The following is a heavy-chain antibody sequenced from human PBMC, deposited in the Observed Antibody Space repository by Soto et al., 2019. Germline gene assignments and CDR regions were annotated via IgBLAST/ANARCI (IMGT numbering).Heavy chain of an antibody. CDR2: ISAYNGNR. V-gene: IGHV1-18*01. J-gene: IGHJ5*02. CDR3: ARPEVLGDRVDPLYRLDSPWFDP. CDR1: GYTFTSYG. D-gene: IGHD3-16*01. Sequence: ASVTVSCKPSGYTFTSYGISGVRQAPRQGLAWMGWISAYNGNRNYAHKLQGRVTMTTDPSTSTAYMELRSLRADDTAVYYCARPEVLGDRVDPLYRLDSPWFDPWGQGTLVTVSS.